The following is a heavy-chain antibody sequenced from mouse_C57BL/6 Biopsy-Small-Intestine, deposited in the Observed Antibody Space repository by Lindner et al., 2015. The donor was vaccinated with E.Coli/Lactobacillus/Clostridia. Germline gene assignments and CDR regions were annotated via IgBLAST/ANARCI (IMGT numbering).Heavy chain of an antibody. D-gene: IGHD2-13*01. CDR3: ARQFYGAYDPDAFDI. Sequence: SVKVSCKASGYTFIGYYMHWVRQAPGQGLEWLGRINPNSGGTNYAQKFQGRVTMTRDTSVSTAYMELSRLRSDDTAVYYCARQFYGAYDPDAFDIWGQGTMVTVSS. J-gene: IGHJ3*01. CDR2: INPNSGGT. V-gene: IGHV1-53*01. CDR1: GYTFIGYY.